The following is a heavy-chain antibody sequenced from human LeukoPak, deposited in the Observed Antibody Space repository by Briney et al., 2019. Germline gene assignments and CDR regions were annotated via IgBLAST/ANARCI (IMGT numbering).Heavy chain of an antibody. J-gene: IGHJ4*02. D-gene: IGHD5-24*01. V-gene: IGHV4-39*01. Sequence: SETLSLTCTVSGGSISSSSYYWGWIRQPPGKGLEWIGSIYYSGSTYYNPSLKSRVTISVDTSKNQFSLKLSSVTAADTAAYYCAVGRDGYKHIFDYWGRETLVTVSS. CDR3: AVGRDGYKHIFDY. CDR1: GGSISSSSYY. CDR2: IYYSGST.